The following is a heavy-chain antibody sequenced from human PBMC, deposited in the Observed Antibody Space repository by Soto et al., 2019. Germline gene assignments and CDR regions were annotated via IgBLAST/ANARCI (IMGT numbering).Heavy chain of an antibody. J-gene: IGHJ4*02. Sequence: QVQLQESGPGLVKPSQTLSLTCTVSGGSISSGGYYWSWIRQHPGKGLEWIGYIYYSGSTYYNPSLKSRVTISVDTSKNQFCLKLSSVTAADTAVYYCARGQYQLLHFDYWGQGTLVTVSS. V-gene: IGHV4-31*03. D-gene: IGHD2-2*01. CDR1: GGSISSGGYY. CDR3: ARGQYQLLHFDY. CDR2: IYYSGST.